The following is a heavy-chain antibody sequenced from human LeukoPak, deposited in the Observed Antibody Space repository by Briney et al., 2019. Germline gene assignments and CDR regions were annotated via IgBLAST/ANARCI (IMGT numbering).Heavy chain of an antibody. D-gene: IGHD3-3*01. V-gene: IGHV1-2*02. Sequence: ASVKVSCKASGYTFTGYCMHWVRQAPGQGLEWMGWINPNSGGTNYAQKFQGRVTMTRDTSISTAYMELSRLRSDDTAVYYCARVLVYDFWSSEGGMDVWGQGTTVTVSS. J-gene: IGHJ6*02. CDR2: INPNSGGT. CDR1: GYTFTGYC. CDR3: ARVLVYDFWSSEGGMDV.